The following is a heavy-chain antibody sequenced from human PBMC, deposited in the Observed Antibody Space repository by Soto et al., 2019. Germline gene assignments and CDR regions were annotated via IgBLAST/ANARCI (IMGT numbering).Heavy chain of an antibody. D-gene: IGHD5-18*01. CDR1: GYTFTSYG. CDR3: ASLGSDVDTAMDAYYYYGMDV. CDR2: ISAYNGNT. V-gene: IGHV1-18*04. Sequence: GASVKVSCKASGYTFTSYGIGWVRQAPGQGLEWMGWISAYNGNTNYAQKLQGRVTMTTDTSTSTAYMELRSLRSDDTAVYYCASLGSDVDTAMDAYYYYGMDVWGQGTTVTVSS. J-gene: IGHJ6*02.